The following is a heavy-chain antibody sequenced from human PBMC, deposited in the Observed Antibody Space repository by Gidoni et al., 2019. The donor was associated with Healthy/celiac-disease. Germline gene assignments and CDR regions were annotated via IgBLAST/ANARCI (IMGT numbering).Heavy chain of an antibody. CDR3: ARTMVQYWGIDY. CDR1: GFTFSSYA. D-gene: IGHD3-10*01. J-gene: IGHJ4*02. Sequence: QGQLVESGGGVVQPGRSLRLPCAASGFTFSSYAMHWVRQPPGKGLEWLAVISYDGSNKYYADSVKGRFTISRDNSKNTLYLQMNSLRAEDTAVYYCARTMVQYWGIDYWGQGTLVTVSS. CDR2: ISYDGSNK. V-gene: IGHV3-30-3*01.